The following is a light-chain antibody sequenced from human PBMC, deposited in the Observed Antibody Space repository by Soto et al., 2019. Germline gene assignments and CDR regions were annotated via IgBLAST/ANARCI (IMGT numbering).Light chain of an antibody. CDR3: QQSFDTPPT. V-gene: IGKV1-39*01. CDR2: AAS. CDR1: QTLHNY. Sequence: DIQLTQSPSSLSASVGDRIAITCRSSQTLHNYLNWYQQKPGKAPKLLIYAASNLHDGVPSRFSAGGFETDFTLTISSLQSEDVATYYCQQSFDTPPTFGGGTRVEV. J-gene: IGKJ4*01.